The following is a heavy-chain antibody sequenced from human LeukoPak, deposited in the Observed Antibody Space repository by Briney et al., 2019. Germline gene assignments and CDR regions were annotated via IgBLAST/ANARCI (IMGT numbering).Heavy chain of an antibody. D-gene: IGHD3-10*01. Sequence: PGGSLRLSCAASGFTFSSYAMHWVRQAPGKGLEWVAVISYDGSNKYYADSVKGRFTISRDNSKNTLYLQMNSLRAEDTAVYYCARDNHGESNDWGQGTLVTVSS. CDR1: GFTFSSYA. J-gene: IGHJ4*02. V-gene: IGHV3-30-3*01. CDR2: ISYDGSNK. CDR3: ARDNHGESND.